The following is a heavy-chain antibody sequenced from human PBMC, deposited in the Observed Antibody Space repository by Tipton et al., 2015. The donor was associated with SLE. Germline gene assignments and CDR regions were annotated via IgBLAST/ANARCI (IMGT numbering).Heavy chain of an antibody. D-gene: IGHD3-10*01. CDR2: IHYSGNT. CDR1: GGPIGSSY. CDR3: TRHANSRSYYTVLDY. V-gene: IGHV4-59*08. Sequence: TLSLTCNVSGGPIGSSYWGWIRQPPGKGLEWIGHIHYSGNTNYNSSLKNRVTISVDTSRDQFSLNLNSVTAADTAVYYCTRHANSRSYYTVLDYWGQGTLITVSS. J-gene: IGHJ4*02.